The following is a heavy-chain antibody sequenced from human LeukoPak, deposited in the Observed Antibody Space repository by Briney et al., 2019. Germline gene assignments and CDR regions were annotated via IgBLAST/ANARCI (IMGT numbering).Heavy chain of an antibody. V-gene: IGHV3-66*01. CDR3: ARAGSSRALDY. D-gene: IGHD6-13*01. CDR2: IYSGGST. J-gene: IGHJ4*02. CDR1: GFTVSSNY. Sequence: GGSLRLSCAASGFTVSSNYMSWVRQAPGKGLEWVSVIYSGGSTYYADSVKGRFTISRDNSKNTLYPQMNSLRAEDTAVYYCARAGSSRALDYWGQGTLVTVSS.